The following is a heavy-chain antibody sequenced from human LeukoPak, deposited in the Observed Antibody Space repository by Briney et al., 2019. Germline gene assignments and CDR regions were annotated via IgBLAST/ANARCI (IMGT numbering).Heavy chain of an antibody. Sequence: SQTLSLTCTVSGGSISSGGYYWSWIRQHPGKGLEWIGHIYYSGTSFYNPSLTSRVTISVDTSKNQFSLKLTSVNDADTAVYYCARIEHSSYSLGFDYWGQGTLVTVSS. CDR1: GGSISSGGYY. CDR2: IYYSGTS. CDR3: ARIEHSSYSLGFDY. D-gene: IGHD6-6*01. J-gene: IGHJ4*02. V-gene: IGHV4-31*03.